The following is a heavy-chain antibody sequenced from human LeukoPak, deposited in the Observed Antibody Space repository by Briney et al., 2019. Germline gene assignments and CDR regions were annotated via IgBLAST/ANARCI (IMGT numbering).Heavy chain of an antibody. V-gene: IGHV3-30*18. CDR1: GFTFSSYG. CDR2: ISYEGSDK. Sequence: GRSLRLSCAASGFTFSSYGIHWVRQTPGKGLEWVAVISYEGSDKYYADSVKGRFTISRDNSENTLYLQMNSLRTEDTAVYYCAKPYSYGSYYFDYWGQGTLVTVSS. D-gene: IGHD5-18*01. J-gene: IGHJ4*02. CDR3: AKPYSYGSYYFDY.